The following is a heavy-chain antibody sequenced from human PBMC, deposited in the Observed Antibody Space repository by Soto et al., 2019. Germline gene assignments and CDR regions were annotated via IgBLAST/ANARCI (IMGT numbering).Heavy chain of an antibody. D-gene: IGHD3-10*01. CDR3: ARGRRRVLLWFGELSTYYYYGMDV. CDR2: IIPIFGTA. CDR1: GGTFSSYA. J-gene: IGHJ6*02. Sequence: QVQLVQSGAEVKKPGSSVKVSCKASGGTFSSYAISWVRQAPGQGLEWMGGIIPIFGTANYAQKFQGRVTITADESTSTAYMELSSLRSEDTAVYYCARGRRRVLLWFGELSTYYYYGMDVWGQGTTVTVSS. V-gene: IGHV1-69*01.